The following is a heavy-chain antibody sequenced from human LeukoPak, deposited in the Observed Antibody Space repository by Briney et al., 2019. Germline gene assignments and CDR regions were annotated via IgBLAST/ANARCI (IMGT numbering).Heavy chain of an antibody. Sequence: ASVKVSCKASGYTFTGYYMHWVRQAPGQGLEWMGWINPNSGGTNYAQKLQGRVTMTRDTSISTAYMELSRLRSDDTAVYYCARARGYSYGYQGIRFDPWGQGTLVTVSS. V-gene: IGHV1-2*02. CDR1: GYTFTGYY. CDR3: ARARGYSYGYQGIRFDP. J-gene: IGHJ5*02. D-gene: IGHD5-18*01. CDR2: INPNSGGT.